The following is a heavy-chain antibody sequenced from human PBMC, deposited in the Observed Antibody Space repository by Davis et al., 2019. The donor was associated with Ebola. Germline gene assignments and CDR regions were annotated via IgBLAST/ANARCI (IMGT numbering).Heavy chain of an antibody. CDR3: ARDRHDSSAYGS. Sequence: SETLSLTCSVSGGSISSGTYYWGWVRQPPGKGLEWIGHIYTSGSTKYNPSLESRVTISLDTSKNQFSLKVNSVTAADTAVYFCARDRHDSSAYGSWGQGTLVTVSS. CDR2: IYTSGST. D-gene: IGHD3-22*01. CDR1: GGSISSGTYY. V-gene: IGHV4-61*09. J-gene: IGHJ4*02.